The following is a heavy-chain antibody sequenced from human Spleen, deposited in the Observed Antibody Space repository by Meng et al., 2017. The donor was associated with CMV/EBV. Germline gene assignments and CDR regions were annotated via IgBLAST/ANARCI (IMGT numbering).Heavy chain of an antibody. D-gene: IGHD2-2*01. CDR3: ARHALGTSWSSWFDP. Sequence: GGSLRLSCKGSGYSFTTYWIGWVRHMPGKGLEWMGIIYPGDSDTRYSPSFQGQITISADKSISTAYLHWNSLKASDTAIYYCARHALGTSWSSWFDPWGQGTLVTVSS. J-gene: IGHJ5*02. CDR2: IYPGDSDT. CDR1: GYSFTTYW. V-gene: IGHV5-51*01.